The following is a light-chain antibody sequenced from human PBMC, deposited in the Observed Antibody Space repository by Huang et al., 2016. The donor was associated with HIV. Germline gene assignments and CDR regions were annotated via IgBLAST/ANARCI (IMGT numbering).Light chain of an antibody. CDR1: HSVGSN. V-gene: IGKV3-15*01. CDR2: GAS. CDR3: QQYYTWPLT. Sequence: EIVMTQSPATLSVSPGGRATLSCTASHSVGSNLAWYQQKPGQAPRLLFYGASARATGIPARFSGGGSGTEFTLTISSLQSEDFAVYSCQQYYTWPLTFGQGTKVEI. J-gene: IGKJ1*01.